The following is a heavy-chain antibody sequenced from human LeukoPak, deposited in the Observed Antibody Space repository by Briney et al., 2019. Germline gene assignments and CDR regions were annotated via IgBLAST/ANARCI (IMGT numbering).Heavy chain of an antibody. CDR1: GFAFSDNW. D-gene: IGHD6-19*01. Sequence: GGSLRLSCAASGFAFSDNWMHWVRQAPGKGLEWVSAINSDGSSINYADSVQGRFTISRDNAKNMLYLQMDSLRAEDTSVYYCTSPPSIAVADPFDSWGQGTLVTVSS. CDR3: TSPPSIAVADPFDS. CDR2: INSDGSSI. V-gene: IGHV3-74*01. J-gene: IGHJ4*02.